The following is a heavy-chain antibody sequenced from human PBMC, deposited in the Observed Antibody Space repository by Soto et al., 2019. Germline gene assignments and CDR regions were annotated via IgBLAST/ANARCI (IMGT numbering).Heavy chain of an antibody. Sequence: QVQLVQSGAEVRKPGSSVKVSCKASGGTFRNYAISWVRQAPGQGLEWMGGIIPIFGTANHAQKFQDRVTIAADEVTGTAYREVRSVRSEDTAVYYCAGGWGYDSGDEYDADWGQGTLVSVSS. D-gene: IGHD2-15*01. CDR1: GGTFRNYA. CDR3: AGGWGYDSGDEYDAD. J-gene: IGHJ4*02. CDR2: IIPIFGTA. V-gene: IGHV1-69*01.